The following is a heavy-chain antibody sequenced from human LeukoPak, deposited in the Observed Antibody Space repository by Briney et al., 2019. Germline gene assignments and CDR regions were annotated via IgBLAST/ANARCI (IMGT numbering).Heavy chain of an antibody. CDR1: GYSFTSYW. Sequence: GESLKISCQGSGYSFTSYWIGWVRQLPGKGLEWMGIIYPGDSDTRYSPSFQGQVTISADKSISTAYLQWSSLKASDTAMYYCARSLARYCSSTSCYRGVWFDPWGQGTLVTVSS. D-gene: IGHD2-2*01. J-gene: IGHJ5*02. CDR2: IYPGDSDT. V-gene: IGHV5-51*01. CDR3: ARSLARYCSSTSCYRGVWFDP.